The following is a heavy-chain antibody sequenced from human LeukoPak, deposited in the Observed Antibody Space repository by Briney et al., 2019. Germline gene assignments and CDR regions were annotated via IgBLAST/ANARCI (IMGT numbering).Heavy chain of an antibody. D-gene: IGHD2-2*01. V-gene: IGHV1-18*01. CDR2: ISAYNGNT. CDR3: ARDFGYCSSTSCPPDY. Sequence: ASVKVSCKASGYTFTSYGISWVRQDPGQGLEWMGWISAYNGNTNYAQKLQGRVTMTTDTSTSTAYMELRSLRSDDTAVYYCARDFGYCSSTSCPPDYWGQGTLVTVSS. CDR1: GYTFTSYG. J-gene: IGHJ4*02.